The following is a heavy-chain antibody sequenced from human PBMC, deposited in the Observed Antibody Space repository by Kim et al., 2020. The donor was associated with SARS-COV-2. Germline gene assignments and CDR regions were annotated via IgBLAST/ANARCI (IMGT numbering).Heavy chain of an antibody. CDR1: GFTFGDYA. Sequence: GGSLRLSCTASGFTFGDYAMSWFRQAPGKGLEWVGFIRSKAYGGTTEYAASVKGRFTISRDDSKSIAYLQMNSLKTEDTAVYYCTLIVVVPAAPAYWGQGTLVTVSS. CDR3: TLIVVVPAAPAY. D-gene: IGHD2-2*01. CDR2: IRSKAYGGTT. V-gene: IGHV3-49*03. J-gene: IGHJ4*02.